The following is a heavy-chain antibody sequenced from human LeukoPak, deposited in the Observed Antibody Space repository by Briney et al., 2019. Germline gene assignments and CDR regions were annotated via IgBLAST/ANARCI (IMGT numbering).Heavy chain of an antibody. V-gene: IGHV4-4*07. D-gene: IGHD6-19*01. Sequence: SETLSLTCTVSGGSISSYYWSWIRQPAGKGLEWIGRIYTSGSTNYNPSLKSRVTMSVDTSKNQFSLKLSSVTAADTAMYYCARRESHSGWFWNAFDIWGQGTMVTVSS. CDR1: GGSISSYY. J-gene: IGHJ3*02. CDR3: ARRESHSGWFWNAFDI. CDR2: IYTSGST.